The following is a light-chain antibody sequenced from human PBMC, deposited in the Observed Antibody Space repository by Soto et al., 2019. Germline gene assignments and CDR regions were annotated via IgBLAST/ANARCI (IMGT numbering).Light chain of an antibody. CDR3: QHYDNRPPFT. Sequence: DIQMTQSPSSLSASVGDRVTITCQASQDIRKYLNWYQQKPGRAPKLLIYGASNLETGVPSRFSGSGYGTDFTFTISSRQPEDIATDYCQHYDNRPPFTFGPGTKVAIK. CDR1: QDIRKY. J-gene: IGKJ3*01. V-gene: IGKV1-33*01. CDR2: GAS.